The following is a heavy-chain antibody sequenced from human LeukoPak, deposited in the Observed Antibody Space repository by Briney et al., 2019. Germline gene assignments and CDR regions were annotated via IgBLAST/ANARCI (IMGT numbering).Heavy chain of an antibody. D-gene: IGHD6-19*01. J-gene: IGHJ4*02. V-gene: IGHV4-59*01. CDR1: GGSISNYY. CDR2: IHYSGST. CDR3: AKSSGWSRFEY. Sequence: SETLSLTCTVSGGSISNYYWSWIRQPPGKGLEWIGYIHYSGSTGYNPSLRSRVTISVDTSKNQFSLKLSSVTAADTAVYYCAKSSGWSRFEYWGQGTLVTVSS.